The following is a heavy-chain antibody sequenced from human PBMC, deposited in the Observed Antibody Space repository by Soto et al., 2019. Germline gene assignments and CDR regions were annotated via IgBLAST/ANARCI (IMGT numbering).Heavy chain of an antibody. CDR2: ISAHNGNT. CDR1: GYGFTTYG. V-gene: IGHV1-18*01. D-gene: IGHD1-1*01. Sequence: QVHLVQSGAEVKKPGASVKVSCKGSGYGFTTYGITWVRQAPGQGLEWMAWISAHNGNTNYEQKLQGRVTVTRDTSTSTAYMELRSLRSDDTAVYYCARGRYGDYWGQGARVTVSS. CDR3: ARGRYGDY. J-gene: IGHJ4*02.